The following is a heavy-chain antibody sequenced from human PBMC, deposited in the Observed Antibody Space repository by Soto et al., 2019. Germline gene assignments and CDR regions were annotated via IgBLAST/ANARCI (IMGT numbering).Heavy chain of an antibody. Sequence: PGESLKISCKGSGYSFSNYWIAWVLQMPGKGLEWMGIIYPGDSDTRYSPSFQGQVTISADKSLSTAYLQWSSLRASDTAIYYCARSGSHNWNYCYFDVWGRGTLVTVSS. CDR2: IYPGDSDT. CDR3: ARSGSHNWNYCYFDV. J-gene: IGHJ2*01. V-gene: IGHV5-51*01. CDR1: GYSFSNYW. D-gene: IGHD1-20*01.